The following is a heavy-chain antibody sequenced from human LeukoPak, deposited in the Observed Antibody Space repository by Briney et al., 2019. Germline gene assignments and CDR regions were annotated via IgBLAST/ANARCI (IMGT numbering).Heavy chain of an antibody. V-gene: IGHV3-73*01. CDR1: GFTFSGSA. CDR3: ARSIGSSSWYVYYMDV. J-gene: IGHJ6*03. CDR2: IRSKANSYAT. D-gene: IGHD6-13*01. Sequence: GGSLRLSCAASGFTFSGSAMHWVRQASGKGLEWVGRIRSKANSYATAYAASVKGRFTISRDDSKNTAYLQMNSLKTEDTAVYYCARSIGSSSWYVYYMDVWGKGTTVTVSS.